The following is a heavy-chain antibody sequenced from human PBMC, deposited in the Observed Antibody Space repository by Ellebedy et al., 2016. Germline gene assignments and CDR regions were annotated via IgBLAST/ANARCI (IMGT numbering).Heavy chain of an antibody. CDR3: ARTPTTSGNYFDF. Sequence: GESLKISCAASGFTFSTYPIHWVRQAPGKGLEWASVISYDGSNKYYADSVKGRFTISRDNSKNTLFLLMNSLRAEDTAVYYCARTPTTSGNYFDFWGQGTLVTVSS. J-gene: IGHJ4*02. D-gene: IGHD1-1*01. CDR1: GFTFSTYP. CDR2: ISYDGSNK. V-gene: IGHV3-30-3*01.